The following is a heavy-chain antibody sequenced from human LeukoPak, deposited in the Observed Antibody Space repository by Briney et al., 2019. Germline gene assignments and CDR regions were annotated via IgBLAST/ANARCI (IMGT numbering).Heavy chain of an antibody. CDR3: ARVGSNSNHFDY. J-gene: IGHJ4*02. CDR2: IIWNGGST. Sequence: GGSLRLSCAASGFTFDDYGMSWFRKAPGKGLDGVSGIIWNGGSTGYEDSVKGRFTISRDNAKNSLYLQMNSLRAEDTALYSCARVGSNSNHFDYWGQGTLVTVSS. CDR1: GFTFDDYG. V-gene: IGHV3-20*04. D-gene: IGHD4-23*01.